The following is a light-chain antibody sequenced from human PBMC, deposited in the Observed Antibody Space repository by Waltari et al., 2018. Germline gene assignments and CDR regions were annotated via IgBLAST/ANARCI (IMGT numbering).Light chain of an antibody. CDR1: TSHDGTYAL. Sequence: QSALTQPASVSGTPGQSITISCTGTTSHDGTYALVSWYQHHPGKAPKRLICEVSKRPSGVSSRFSGSKSGSTASLTISGLQPDDEADYYCCSYAGLGTYVFGSGTKVTVL. V-gene: IGLV2-23*02. J-gene: IGLJ1*01. CDR2: EVS. CDR3: CSYAGLGTYV.